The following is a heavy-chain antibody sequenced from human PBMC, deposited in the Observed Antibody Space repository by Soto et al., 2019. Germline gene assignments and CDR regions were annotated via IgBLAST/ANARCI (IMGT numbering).Heavy chain of an antibody. CDR3: ARDNYDILTGYYFDY. D-gene: IGHD3-9*01. V-gene: IGHV1-69*04. J-gene: IGHJ4*02. Sequence: ASVKVSCKASGGTFSSYAISWVRQAPGQGLEWMGRIIPILGIANYAQKFQGRVTITADKSTSTAYMELSSLRSEDTAVYYCARDNYDILTGYYFDYWGQGTLVTVSS. CDR1: GGTFSSYA. CDR2: IIPILGIA.